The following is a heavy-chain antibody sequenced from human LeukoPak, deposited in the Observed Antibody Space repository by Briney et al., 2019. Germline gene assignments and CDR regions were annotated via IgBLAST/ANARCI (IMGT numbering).Heavy chain of an antibody. Sequence: SETLSLTCAVYGGSFSGYYWSWIRQPPGKGLEWIGEINHSGSTNYNPSLKSRVTISVDKSKNQFSLKLSSVTAADTAVYYCARGYYDSSGYKVFYYFDYWGQGTLVTVSS. J-gene: IGHJ4*02. CDR1: GGSFSGYY. V-gene: IGHV4-34*01. D-gene: IGHD3-22*01. CDR3: ARGYYDSSGYKVFYYFDY. CDR2: INHSGST.